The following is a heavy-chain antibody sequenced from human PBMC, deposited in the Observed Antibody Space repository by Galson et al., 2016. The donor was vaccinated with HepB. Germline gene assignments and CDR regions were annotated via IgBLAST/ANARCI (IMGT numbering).Heavy chain of an antibody. CDR1: GFSIRTGYY. CDR3: AKPTYHYGGSRAYRGWFDP. J-gene: IGHJ5*02. CDR2: VYHSGNA. Sequence: SETLSLTCVVSGFSIRTGYYWGWIRQPPGKGPEWIGSVYHSGNAYYNPSLRSRVTISVDTSSNQYSLNLTSVTAADTAIYYCAKPTYHYGGSRAYRGWFDPWSQGTLVTVSS. D-gene: IGHD2-21*01. V-gene: IGHV4-38-2*01.